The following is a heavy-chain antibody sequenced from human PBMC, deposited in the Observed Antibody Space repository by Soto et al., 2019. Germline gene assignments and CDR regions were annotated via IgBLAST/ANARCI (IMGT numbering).Heavy chain of an antibody. CDR2: VYQTGTT. J-gene: IGHJ4*02. V-gene: IGHV4-38-2*01. CDR3: TGRVSSRCYPPWGLSHFDS. D-gene: IGHD2-2*01. CDR1: GYWISSGFF. Sequence: XASLSLACVVCGYWISSGFFWGWIRQSPRKGLEWIGSVYQTGTTNYNPSHKRRVAISLDTSKSDFSLRQTSVTAADTAVYFCTGRVSSRCYPPWGLSHFDSWGQGTLVTVSS.